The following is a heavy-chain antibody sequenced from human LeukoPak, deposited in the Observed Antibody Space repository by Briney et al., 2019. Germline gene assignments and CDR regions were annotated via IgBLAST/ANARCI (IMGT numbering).Heavy chain of an antibody. CDR2: FDRGRDGK. Sequence: PGGSLRLSCAGSGLRFSDFYMAWMRQTPGKGLQRVSFFDRGRDGKGHADSVKGRFTISRDTDKNSLSLLMSSLTGEDTAVYYCAREVGSSRAFDIWGQGTMVTVSS. V-gene: IGHV3-11*05. CDR3: AREVGSSRAFDI. CDR1: GLRFSDFY. J-gene: IGHJ3*02. D-gene: IGHD2-15*01.